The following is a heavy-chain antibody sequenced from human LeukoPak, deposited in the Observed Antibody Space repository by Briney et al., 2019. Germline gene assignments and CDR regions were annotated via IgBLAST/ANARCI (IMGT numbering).Heavy chain of an antibody. J-gene: IGHJ4*02. V-gene: IGHV1-2*02. CDR1: GYTFTSYG. CDR2: INPNSGGT. Sequence: GASVKVSCKASGYTFTSYGISWVRQAPGQGLEWMGWINPNSGGTNYAQKFQGRVTMTRDTSISTAYMELSRLRSDDTAVYYCARDVPGELFYWGQGTLVTVSS. CDR3: ARDVPGELFY. D-gene: IGHD3-10*01.